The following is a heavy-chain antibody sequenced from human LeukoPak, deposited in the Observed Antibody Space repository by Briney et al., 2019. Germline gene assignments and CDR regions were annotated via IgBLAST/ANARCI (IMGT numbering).Heavy chain of an antibody. CDR3: AGVPYSSGWNSFDY. CDR2: IIPIFGTA. Sequence: ASVKVSCKASGGTFSSYAISWVRQAPGQGLEWMGGIIPIFGTANYAQKFQGRVTITADEPTSTAYMELSSLRSEDTAVYYCAGVPYSSGWNSFDYWGQGTLVTVSS. J-gene: IGHJ4*02. V-gene: IGHV1-69*13. CDR1: GGTFSSYA. D-gene: IGHD6-19*01.